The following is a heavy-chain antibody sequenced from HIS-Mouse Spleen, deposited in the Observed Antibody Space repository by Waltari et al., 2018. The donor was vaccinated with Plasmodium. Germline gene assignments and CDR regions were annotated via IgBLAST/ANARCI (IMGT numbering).Heavy chain of an antibody. CDR2: TKQDGSEK. CDR3: ARLRRANWGMADAFDI. Sequence: EVQLGESGGGLVQPGGSLRRSCAASAFTCSRSLISLVRHAPGKGWEWVANTKQDGSEKYYVDSVKGRFTISRDNAKNSLYLQMNSLRAEDTAVYYCARLRRANWGMADAFDIWGQGTMVTVSS. CDR1: AFTCSRSL. J-gene: IGHJ3*02. V-gene: IGHV3-7*01. D-gene: IGHD7-27*01.